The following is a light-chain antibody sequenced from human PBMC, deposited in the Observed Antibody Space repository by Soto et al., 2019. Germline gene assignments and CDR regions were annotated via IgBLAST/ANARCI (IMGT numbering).Light chain of an antibody. CDR1: QTINDW. V-gene: IGKV1-5*01. CDR2: DAS. J-gene: IGKJ1*01. Sequence: DIPMTQSPSTLSASIGARVTITCRASQTINDWLAWYQQKPGKAPKLLIYDASILERGVPSRFSGSGSGTEFTLTINSLQPGDFATYYCQQYNSYSGAFGQGTKVEVK. CDR3: QQYNSYSGA.